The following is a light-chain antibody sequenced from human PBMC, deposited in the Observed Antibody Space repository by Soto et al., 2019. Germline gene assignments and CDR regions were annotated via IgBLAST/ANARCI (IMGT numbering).Light chain of an antibody. CDR2: DVS. CDR1: SSDIGGYNF. J-gene: IGLJ2*01. V-gene: IGLV2-11*01. Sequence: QSVLTQPRSVSGSPGQSVTISCTGTSSDIGGYNFVSWYQQHPGKAPKVMIYDVSKRPSGVPDRFSGSKSGNTASLTISGLQDDDEGDYYCCSYAGSYTLVFGGGTKLTVL. CDR3: CSYAGSYTLV.